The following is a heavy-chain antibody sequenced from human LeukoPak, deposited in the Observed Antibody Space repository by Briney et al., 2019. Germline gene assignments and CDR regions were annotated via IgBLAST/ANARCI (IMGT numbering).Heavy chain of an antibody. J-gene: IGHJ4*02. Sequence: SETLSLTCTISGGSISSSSYYWGWIRQPPGKGLEWIGSIYYSGSTYYNPSLKSRVTISVDTSKNQFSLKLSSVTAADTAVYYCARAGPLYPYSTSYYFDYWGQGTLVTVSS. CDR1: GGSISSSSYY. CDR3: ARAGPLYPYSTSYYFDY. V-gene: IGHV4-39*01. D-gene: IGHD6-6*01. CDR2: IYYSGST.